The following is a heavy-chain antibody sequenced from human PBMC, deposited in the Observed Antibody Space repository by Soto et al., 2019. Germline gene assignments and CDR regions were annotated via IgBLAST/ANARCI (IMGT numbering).Heavy chain of an antibody. D-gene: IGHD6-19*01. CDR3: ARARAGSDAFDI. J-gene: IGHJ3*02. CDR1: GGTLSSYA. V-gene: IGHV1-69*13. Sequence: ASVKVSCKASGGTLSSYAITWVRQAPGQGLEWMGGIFPIFGTANYAQKFQGRVTIAADESTSTAYMELSSLRSEDTAVYYCARARAGSDAFDIWGQGTMVTVSS. CDR2: IFPIFGTA.